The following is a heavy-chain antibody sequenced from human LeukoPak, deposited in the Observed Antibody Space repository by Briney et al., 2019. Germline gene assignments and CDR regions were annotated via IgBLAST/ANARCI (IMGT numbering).Heavy chain of an antibody. V-gene: IGHV3-30*02. CDR1: GFTFSSYG. CDR3: AKGPIIYRLLSYYYMDV. CDR2: IRYDGSNK. D-gene: IGHD2-2*01. Sequence: GGSLRLSCAASGFTFSSYGMHWVRQAPGKGLEWAAFIRYDGSNKYYADSVKGRFTISRDNSKNTLYLQMNSLRAEDTAVYYCAKGPIIYRLLSYYYMDVWGKGTTVTVSS. J-gene: IGHJ6*03.